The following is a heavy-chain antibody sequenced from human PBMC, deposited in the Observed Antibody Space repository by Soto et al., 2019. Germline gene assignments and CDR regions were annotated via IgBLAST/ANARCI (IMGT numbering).Heavy chain of an antibody. V-gene: IGHV2-70*01. CDR1: GFSLSTSGMC. D-gene: IGHD6-13*01. Sequence: SGPTRVDRTHPLSLTCPFSGFSLSTSGMCVSWIRQPPGKALEWLALIDWDDDKYYSTSLKTRLTISKDTSKSQVVLTMTNMDPVDTATYYCARSSPYSSSSWYRNWFDPWGQGTLVTV. J-gene: IGHJ5*02. CDR3: ARSSPYSSSSWYRNWFDP. CDR2: IDWDDDK.